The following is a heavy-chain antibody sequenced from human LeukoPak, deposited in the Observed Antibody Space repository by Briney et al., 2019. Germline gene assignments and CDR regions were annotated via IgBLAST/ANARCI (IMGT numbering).Heavy chain of an antibody. V-gene: IGHV3-9*01. CDR3: AKALHDSSSQAPDV. CDR1: GFTFDDYA. Sequence: GGSLRLSCAASGFTFDDYAMHWVRQAPGKGLEWVSGISWNSDSIGYADSVKGRFTISRDNAKNSLYLQMNSLRAEDTALYYCAKALHDSSSQAPDVWGKGTTVTISS. CDR2: ISWNSDSI. J-gene: IGHJ6*04. D-gene: IGHD3-22*01.